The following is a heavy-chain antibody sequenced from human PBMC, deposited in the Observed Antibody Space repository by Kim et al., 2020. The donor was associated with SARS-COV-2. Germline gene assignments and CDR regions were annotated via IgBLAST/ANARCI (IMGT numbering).Heavy chain of an antibody. Sequence: GRFTISRDDSKNSLYLQMNSLKTEDTAVYYCARWVLGYCSGGSCYGSFDYWGQGTLVTVSS. CDR3: ARWVLGYCSGGSCYGSFDY. V-gene: IGHV3-72*01. J-gene: IGHJ4*02. D-gene: IGHD2-15*01.